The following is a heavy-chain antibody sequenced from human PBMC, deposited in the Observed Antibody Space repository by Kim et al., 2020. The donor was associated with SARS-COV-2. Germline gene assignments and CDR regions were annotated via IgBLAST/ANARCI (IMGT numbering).Heavy chain of an antibody. V-gene: IGHV3-7*01. Sequence: YYGDSVKGRFTISRDNAKNSLYLQMNSLRAEDTAVYYCARSGIAAAGTGDWGQGTLVTVSS. J-gene: IGHJ4*02. D-gene: IGHD6-13*01. CDR3: ARSGIAAAGTGD.